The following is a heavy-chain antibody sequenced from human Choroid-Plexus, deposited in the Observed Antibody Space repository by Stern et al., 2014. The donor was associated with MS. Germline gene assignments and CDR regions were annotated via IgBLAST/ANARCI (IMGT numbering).Heavy chain of an antibody. Sequence: VQLVESGGGVVQPGRPLRLPCVASGFTFGSCAMHWVRQAPGTGLEWVAGGAYDGSNKYYADSVKGRFTISRDNSQNTLYMQMSSLRPEDTAVYYCAKDRQYLTYFFDHWGQGSLVTVSS. V-gene: IGHV3-30*18. CDR3: AKDRQYLTYFFDH. J-gene: IGHJ5*02. D-gene: IGHD2/OR15-2a*01. CDR2: GAYDGSNK. CDR1: GFTFGSCA.